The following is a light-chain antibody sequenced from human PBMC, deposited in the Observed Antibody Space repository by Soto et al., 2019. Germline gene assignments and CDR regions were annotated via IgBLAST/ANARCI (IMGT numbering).Light chain of an antibody. V-gene: IGLV1-47*02. Sequence: QSVLTQPPSVSAAPGQKVTISCSGSSSSIGNNYVSWYQQLPGTAPKLLIYSNNQRPSGVPDRFSGSKSGTSASLAISGLRSEDEADYYCAAWDDSLSGSWVFGGGTKLTVL. CDR1: SSSIGNNY. CDR2: SNN. J-gene: IGLJ3*02. CDR3: AAWDDSLSGSWV.